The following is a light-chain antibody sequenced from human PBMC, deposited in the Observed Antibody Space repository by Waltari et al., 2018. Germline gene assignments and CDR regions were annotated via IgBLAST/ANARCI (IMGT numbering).Light chain of an antibody. J-gene: IGLJ2*01. CDR3: QTWGTGIVV. Sequence: QLVLTQSPSASASLGASVKLTCTLSRGHSSYAIAWHQQQPERGPRYLMKGNSDGSHRKGDGVPGRFSGSSSGAERYLTISSLQSEDEADYYCQTWGTGIVVFGGGTKLTVL. V-gene: IGLV4-69*01. CDR2: GNSDGSH. CDR1: RGHSSYA.